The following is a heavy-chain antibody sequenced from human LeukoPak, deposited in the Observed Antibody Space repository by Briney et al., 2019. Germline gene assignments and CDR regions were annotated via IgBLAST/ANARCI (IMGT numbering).Heavy chain of an antibody. CDR1: GGSFSSYY. D-gene: IGHD3-3*01. J-gene: IGHJ5*02. Sequence: SETLSLTCAVYGGSFSSYYWGWIRQPPGKGLEWIGSIYYSGSTYYNPSLKSRVTISVDTSKNQFSLKLSSVTAADTAVYYCARHPHYDFWSGSAQFDPWGQGTLVTVSS. CDR2: IYYSGST. V-gene: IGHV4-39*01. CDR3: ARHPHYDFWSGSAQFDP.